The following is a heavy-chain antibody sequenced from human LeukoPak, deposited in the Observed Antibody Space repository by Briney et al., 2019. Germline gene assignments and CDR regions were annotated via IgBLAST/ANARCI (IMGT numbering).Heavy chain of an antibody. D-gene: IGHD3-9*01. V-gene: IGHV4-39*01. CDR1: GGSISSSSYY. CDR2: IYYSGST. J-gene: IGHJ4*02. CDR3: ARVARGVLGDILTGYPVGYFDY. Sequence: SETLSLTCTVSGGSISSSSYYWGWIRQPPGKGLEWIGSIYYSGSTYYNPFLKSRVTISVDTSKNQFSLKLSSVTAADTAVYYCARVARGVLGDILTGYPVGYFDYWGQGTLVTVSS.